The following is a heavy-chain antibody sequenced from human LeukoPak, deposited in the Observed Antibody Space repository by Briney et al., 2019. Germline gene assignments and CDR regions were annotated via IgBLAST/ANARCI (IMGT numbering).Heavy chain of an antibody. V-gene: IGHV3-33*03. CDR1: GFTFSSYG. D-gene: IGHD1-1*01. CDR2: ISNNGGYK. CDR3: STVEHF. Sequence: PGGSLRLSCATSGFTFSSYGFHWVRQAPGKGLEWVAVISNNGGYKHYTDSVKGRFTISRDDVKNMLYLQMNSLRVEDTGLYYCSTVEHFWGQGTLVTVSS. J-gene: IGHJ4*02.